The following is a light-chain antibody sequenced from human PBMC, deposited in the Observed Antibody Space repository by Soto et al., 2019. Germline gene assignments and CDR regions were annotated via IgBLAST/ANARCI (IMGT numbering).Light chain of an antibody. V-gene: IGKV3-15*01. CDR1: QTINSD. CDR2: GAS. CDR3: QPYNYWPPLT. J-gene: IGKJ4*01. Sequence: EIVMTQSPATLSLSPGERATLSCRASQTINSDLAWYQQKPGQAPRLLIYGASTRATGIPARFSGSGSGTEFTLTFSSLQSEDFAVYYWQPYNYWPPLTFGGGTKVEIK.